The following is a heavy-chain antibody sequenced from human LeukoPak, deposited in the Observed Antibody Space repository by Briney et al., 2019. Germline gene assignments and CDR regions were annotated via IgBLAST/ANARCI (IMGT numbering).Heavy chain of an antibody. CDR3: AKVVTVAGFGFDY. CDR2: ISGRGGST. CDR1: GFTFSSYA. D-gene: IGHD3-16*01. J-gene: IGHJ4*02. V-gene: IGHV3-23*01. Sequence: GGSLRLSRAASGFTFSSYAMSWVRQAPGKWLEWVSAISGRGGSTYYADSVKGRFTISRDNSKNPLYLQMNSLRAEDTAVYYCAKVVTVAGFGFDYWGQGTVVTVSS.